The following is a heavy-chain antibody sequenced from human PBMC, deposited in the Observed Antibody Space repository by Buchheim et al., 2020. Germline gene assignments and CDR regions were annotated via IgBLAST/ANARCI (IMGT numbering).Heavy chain of an antibody. V-gene: IGHV3-7*01. D-gene: IGHD1-1*01. Sequence: EAQLVESGGGLVQPGGSLRLSCAGSGFTFSNYWMTWVRQAPGRGLEWVANINQESSDKVYADSVKGRFTIPRDNARNSMYLQMSSLKAEDTAVYYCAGDSTWKVDYWGQGIL. CDR1: GFTFSNYW. CDR2: INQESSDK. CDR3: AGDSTWKVDY. J-gene: IGHJ4*02.